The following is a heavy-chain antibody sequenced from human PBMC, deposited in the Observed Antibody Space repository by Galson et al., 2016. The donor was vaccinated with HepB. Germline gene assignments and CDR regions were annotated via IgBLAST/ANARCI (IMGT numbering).Heavy chain of an antibody. J-gene: IGHJ6*02. CDR2: ISSSSSYI. CDR3: ARDWIPYYYYDMDV. CDR1: GFAFSSYS. V-gene: IGHV3-21*04. Sequence: SLRLSCAASGFAFSSYSMNWVRQAPGKGLEWVSSISSSSSYIYYADSVKGRFTISRDNAKNSLYLQMNSLRAEDTAVYYCARDWIPYYYYDMDVWGQGTTVTVSS. D-gene: IGHD5-18*01.